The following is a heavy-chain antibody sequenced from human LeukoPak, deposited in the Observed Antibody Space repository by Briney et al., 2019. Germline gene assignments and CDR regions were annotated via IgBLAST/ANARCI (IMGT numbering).Heavy chain of an antibody. V-gene: IGHV3-74*01. CDR3: ARDIAGYSSSWYLAGPGGIAVAGNGPIDY. D-gene: IGHD6-13*01. J-gene: IGHJ4*02. CDR2: IKSNGSST. Sequence: GGSLRLSCAASGFTFSNAWMSWVRQAPGKGLVWVSRIKSNGSSTSYADSVKGRFTISRDNAKNTLYLQKNSLRAEDTAVYHCARDIAGYSSSWYLAGPGGIAVAGNGPIDYWGQGTLVTVSS. CDR1: GFTFSNAW.